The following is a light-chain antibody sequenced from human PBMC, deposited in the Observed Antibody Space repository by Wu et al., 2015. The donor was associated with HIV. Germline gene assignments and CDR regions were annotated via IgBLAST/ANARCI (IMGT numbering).Light chain of an antibody. CDR3: QHYDSYPYY. CDR2: AAS. J-gene: IGKJ2*01. CDR1: QGISNY. Sequence: DIQMTQSPSAMSASVGDRVTITCRASQGISNYLAWFQQKPGKVPKRLIYAASSLQSGVSSRFSASGSGTEFSLTISSLQPGDCGTYYCQHYDSYPYYFGLGDQTGD. V-gene: IGKV1-17*03.